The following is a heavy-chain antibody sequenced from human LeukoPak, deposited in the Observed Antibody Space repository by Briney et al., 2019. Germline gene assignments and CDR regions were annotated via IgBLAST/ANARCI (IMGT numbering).Heavy chain of an antibody. CDR2: ISGSGGST. V-gene: IGHV3-23*01. CDR3: AKEPHIVVVPAALFDP. J-gene: IGHJ5*02. Sequence: GGSLRLSCAASGFTFSSYAMSWVRQAPGKGLEWVSAISGSGGSTYYADSVKGRFTISRDNSKNTLYLQMNSLRAEDTAVYYCAKEPHIVVVPAALFDPWGQGTLVTVSS. CDR1: GFTFSSYA. D-gene: IGHD2-2*01.